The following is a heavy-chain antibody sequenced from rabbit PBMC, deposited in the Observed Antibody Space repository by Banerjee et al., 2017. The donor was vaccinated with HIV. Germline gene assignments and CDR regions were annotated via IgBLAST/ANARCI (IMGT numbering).Heavy chain of an antibody. CDR3: ARGIGSTGYSFFSL. Sequence: QEQLEESGGDLVKPEGSLTLTCTASGFSFSGNYYMCWVRQAPGKGLEWIACIYAGSSGITYYASWAKGRFTISKTSSTTVTLQMTSLTAADTATYFCARGIGSTGYSFFSLWGPGTLVTVS. V-gene: IGHV1S45*01. CDR1: GFSFSGNYY. J-gene: IGHJ4*01. D-gene: IGHD1-1*01. CDR2: IYAGSSGIT.